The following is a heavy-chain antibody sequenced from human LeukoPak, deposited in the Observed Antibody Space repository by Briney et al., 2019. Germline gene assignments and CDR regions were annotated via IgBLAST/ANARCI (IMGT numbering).Heavy chain of an antibody. CDR2: ISRSSANI. J-gene: IGHJ4*02. CDR3: AREEDGNNRRLGGGDC. Sequence: GGSLRLSCAASGFTVSSNYMSWVRQAPGKGLEWVSFISRSSANIDYADSVRGRFIVSRDNAKNSLYLQMNSLRDEDTAMYYCAREEDGNNRRLGGGDCWGQGTLVAVSS. CDR1: GFTVSSNY. D-gene: IGHD5-24*01. V-gene: IGHV3-48*02.